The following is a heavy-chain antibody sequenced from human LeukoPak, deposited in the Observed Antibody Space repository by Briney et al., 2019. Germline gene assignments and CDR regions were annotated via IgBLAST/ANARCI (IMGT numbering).Heavy chain of an antibody. D-gene: IGHD4-11*01. Sequence: GRSLRLSCAASGFTFSSYGMHWVRQAPGKGLEWVAVISYDGSNKYYADSVKGRFTISRDNSKNTLYLQMNSLRAEDTAVYYCAKDMFPGYGDYSNFSYYYYGMDVWGQGTTVTVSS. J-gene: IGHJ6*02. CDR3: AKDMFPGYGDYSNFSYYYYGMDV. CDR1: GFTFSSYG. CDR2: ISYDGSNK. V-gene: IGHV3-30*18.